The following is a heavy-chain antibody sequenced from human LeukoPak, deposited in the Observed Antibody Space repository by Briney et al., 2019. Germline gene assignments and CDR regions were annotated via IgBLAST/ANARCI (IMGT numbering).Heavy chain of an antibody. CDR3: AKWDRDLYYFDY. CDR1: GYAFSNYD. Sequence: GGSLTLPCTASGYAFSNYDMSWVRQAPGKGLEWVSSISTSGGGTYYAGSVKGRFTISRDNSKSTLYVQMNSLRAEDGSIYYCAKWDRDLYYFDYWGQGTLVTVSS. J-gene: IGHJ4*02. V-gene: IGHV3-23*01. D-gene: IGHD1-26*01. CDR2: ISTSGGGT.